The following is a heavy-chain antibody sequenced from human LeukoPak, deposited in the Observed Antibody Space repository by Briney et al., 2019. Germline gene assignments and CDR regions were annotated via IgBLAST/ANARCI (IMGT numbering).Heavy chain of an antibody. Sequence: ASVKVSCKASGYTFTGYYMHWVRQAPGQGLEWMGWINPNSGGTNYAQKFQGRVTMTRDTSISTAYMELSRLRSDDTAVYYCAVASLIDILPLCPVGWGQGTLVTVPS. D-gene: IGHD2-2*01. CDR1: GYTFTGYY. CDR2: INPNSGGT. CDR3: AVASLIDILPLCPVG. V-gene: IGHV1-2*02. J-gene: IGHJ4*02.